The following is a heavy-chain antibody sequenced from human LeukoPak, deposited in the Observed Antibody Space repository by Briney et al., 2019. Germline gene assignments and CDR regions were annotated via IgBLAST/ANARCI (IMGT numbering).Heavy chain of an antibody. Sequence: SQSLSLTCTVSGGSIGSNYWSWILQPPREGLWWGGDIYYSGSPNYNPSLKSRVTISADTSKNQFSLQLSSVTAADTAVYYCAREMYYYDSSGYYPSDYYGMDVWGQGTTVTVSS. CDR2: IYYSGSP. CDR1: GGSIGSNY. CDR3: AREMYYYDSSGYYPSDYYGMDV. J-gene: IGHJ6*02. V-gene: IGHV4-59*01. D-gene: IGHD3-22*01.